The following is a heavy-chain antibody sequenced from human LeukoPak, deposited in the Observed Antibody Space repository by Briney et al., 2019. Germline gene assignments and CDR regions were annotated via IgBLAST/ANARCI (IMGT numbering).Heavy chain of an antibody. J-gene: IGHJ6*02. D-gene: IGHD6-19*01. V-gene: IGHV4-30-2*01. CDR3: ARVVAGTYPPGPKSYYYGMDV. CDR1: GGSISSGGYY. CDR2: IYHSGST. Sequence: SQTLSLTCTVSGGSISSGGYYWSWIRQPPGKGLEWIGYIYHSGSTYYNPSLKSRVTISVDTSKNQFSLKLSSVTAADTAVYYCARVVAGTYPPGPKSYYYGMDVWGQGTTVTVSS.